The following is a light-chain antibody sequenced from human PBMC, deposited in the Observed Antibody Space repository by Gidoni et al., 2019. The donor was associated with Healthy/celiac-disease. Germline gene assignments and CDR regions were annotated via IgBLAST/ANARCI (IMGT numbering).Light chain of an antibody. CDR3: QAWDSSTVV. Sequence: SYELTQPPSVSVSQGQTASITCSGDKLGDKYACWYQQKPGQSPVLVIYPDSKRPSGIPERFSGSNSGNTATLTISGTQAMDEADYYCQAWDSSTVVFGGGTKLTVL. CDR1: KLGDKY. CDR2: PDS. J-gene: IGLJ2*01. V-gene: IGLV3-1*01.